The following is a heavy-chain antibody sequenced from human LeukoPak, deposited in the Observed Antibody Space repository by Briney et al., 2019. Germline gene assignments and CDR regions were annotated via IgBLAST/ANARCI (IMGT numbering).Heavy chain of an antibody. V-gene: IGHV1-18*01. CDR2: ISAYNGHT. J-gene: IGHJ4*02. D-gene: IGHD5-24*01. CDR3: ARASLRDGYKR. Sequence: ASVKVSCKASGYTFTSYGISWVRQAPGQGLEWMGWISAYNGHTNYAQNFQGRVTMTRDTSISTAYMELSRLRSDDTAVYYCARASLRDGYKRWGQGTLVTVSS. CDR1: GYTFTSYG.